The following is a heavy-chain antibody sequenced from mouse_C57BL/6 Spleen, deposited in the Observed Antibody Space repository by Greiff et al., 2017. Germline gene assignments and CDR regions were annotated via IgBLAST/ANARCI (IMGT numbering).Heavy chain of an antibody. Sequence: QVQLQQPGAELVMPGASVKLSCKASGYTFTSYWMHWVKQRPGQGLEWIGEIDPSDSYTNYNQKFKGKSTLTVEKSSSTAYMQLSSLTSEDSAVYYCARSDSNFYFDYWGQGTTLTVSS. CDR3: ARSDSNFYFDY. CDR2: IDPSDSYT. D-gene: IGHD2-5*01. CDR1: GYTFTSYW. V-gene: IGHV1-69*01. J-gene: IGHJ2*01.